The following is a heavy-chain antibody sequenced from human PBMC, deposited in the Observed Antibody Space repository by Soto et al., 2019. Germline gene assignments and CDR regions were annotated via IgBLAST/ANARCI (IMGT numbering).Heavy chain of an antibody. J-gene: IGHJ2*01. CDR3: ARPLWRDDYNWGYFDL. Sequence: QVQLVESGGGVVQPGRSLRLSCAASGFTFSSYAMHWVRRAPGKGLEWVAVISYDGSNKYYADSVKGRFTISRDNSKNTLYLQMNSLRAKDTAVYYCARPLWRDDYNWGYFDLWGRGTLVTVSS. V-gene: IGHV3-30-3*01. CDR1: GFTFSSYA. D-gene: IGHD4-4*01. CDR2: ISYDGSNK.